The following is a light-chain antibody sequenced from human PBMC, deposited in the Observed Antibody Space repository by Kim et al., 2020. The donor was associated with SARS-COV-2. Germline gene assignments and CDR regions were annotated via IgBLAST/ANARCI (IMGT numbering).Light chain of an antibody. Sequence: VALGQTVRSTCQGDSLRSYYATWYQQKPGQAPILVIYGKNNRPSGIPDRFSGSSSGNTASVTITGTQAGDEADYYCNSRDSNDNVVFGGGTQLTVL. V-gene: IGLV3-19*01. J-gene: IGLJ2*01. CDR1: SLRSYY. CDR2: GKN. CDR3: NSRDSNDNVV.